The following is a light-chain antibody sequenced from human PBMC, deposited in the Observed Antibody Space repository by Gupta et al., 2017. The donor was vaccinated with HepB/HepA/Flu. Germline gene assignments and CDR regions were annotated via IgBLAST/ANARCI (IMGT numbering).Light chain of an antibody. Sequence: VLTQSPGTLSLSLGERATLSCRASQSVSSNNLAWYQQKPGQAPRLLIFGASSRATGIPDRFSGSGSGTDFTLTISRVEPEDFAVYYCKQCGTSFTFGPGTKVDVK. CDR1: QSVSSNN. CDR3: KQCGTSFT. CDR2: GAS. J-gene: IGKJ3*01. V-gene: IGKV3-20*01.